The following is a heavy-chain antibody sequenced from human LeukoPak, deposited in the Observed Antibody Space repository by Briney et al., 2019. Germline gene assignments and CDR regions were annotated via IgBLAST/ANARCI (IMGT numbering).Heavy chain of an antibody. Sequence: SETLSLTCAVYGGSFSGYYWSWIRQPPGKGLEWIGEINHSGSTNYNPSLKSRVTISVDTSKNQFSLKLSSVTAADTAVYYCARFWSGYYITGARGMDVWGQGTTVTVSS. CDR2: INHSGST. V-gene: IGHV4-34*01. CDR1: GGSFSGYY. J-gene: IGHJ6*02. D-gene: IGHD3-3*01. CDR3: ARFWSGYYITGARGMDV.